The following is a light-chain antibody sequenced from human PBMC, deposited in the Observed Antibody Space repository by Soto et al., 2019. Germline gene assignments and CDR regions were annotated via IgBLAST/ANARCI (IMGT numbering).Light chain of an antibody. J-gene: IGKJ3*01. Sequence: EIVMTQSPATLSVSPGERATLSCRASQSIGSNLAWYQQIYGQPPRLLIYGASTRATGIPARFSGSGSGTEFTLTISSLQSEDFAVYYCQQYDNSPRTFGPGTKVNIK. CDR2: GAS. CDR3: QQYDNSPRT. CDR1: QSIGSN. V-gene: IGKV3D-15*01.